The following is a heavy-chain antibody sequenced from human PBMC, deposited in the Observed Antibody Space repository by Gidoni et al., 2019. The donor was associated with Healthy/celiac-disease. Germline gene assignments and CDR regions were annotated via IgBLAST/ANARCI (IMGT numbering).Heavy chain of an antibody. Sequence: QVQLVQSGAEVKKPGASVKVSCKASGYTFTGYYMHLVRQAPGQGLGWMGWINPNRCGTNYAQKFQGRVTKNRETSNSTAYMGVSRLRSDDTAVYYWAGGGTKVRGVIYNWFDPWGQGTLVTVSS. CDR2: INPNRCGT. D-gene: IGHD3-10*01. J-gene: IGHJ5*02. V-gene: IGHV1-2*02. CDR3: AGGGTKVRGVIYNWFDP. CDR1: GYTFTGYY.